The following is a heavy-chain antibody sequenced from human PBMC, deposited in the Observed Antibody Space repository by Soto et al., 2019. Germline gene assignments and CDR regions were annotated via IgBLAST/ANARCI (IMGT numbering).Heavy chain of an antibody. CDR3: ARTRIAAAGGIYYYYGMDV. CDR1: GFSLSNARMG. D-gene: IGHD6-13*01. CDR2: IFSNDEK. Sequence: SGPTLVNPTQTLTLTCTFSGFSLSNARMGVSWIRQPPGKALEWLAHIFSNDEKSYSTSLKSRLTISKDTSKSQVVLTMTNMDPVDTATYYCARTRIAAAGGIYYYYGMDVWGQGTTVTVSS. J-gene: IGHJ6*02. V-gene: IGHV2-26*01.